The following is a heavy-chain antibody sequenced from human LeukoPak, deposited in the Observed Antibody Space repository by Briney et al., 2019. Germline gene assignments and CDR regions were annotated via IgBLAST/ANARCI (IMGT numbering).Heavy chain of an antibody. V-gene: IGHV3-30*02. CDR2: IRYDGSNK. CDR3: AKERITMVRGAMGGFDY. CDR1: GFTFSSYE. Sequence: GGSLRLSCAASGFTFSSYEMNWVRQAPGKGLEWVAFIRYDGSNKYYADSVKGRFTISRDNSKNTLYLQMNSLRAEDTAVYYCAKERITMVRGAMGGFDYWGQGTLVTVSS. D-gene: IGHD3-10*01. J-gene: IGHJ4*02.